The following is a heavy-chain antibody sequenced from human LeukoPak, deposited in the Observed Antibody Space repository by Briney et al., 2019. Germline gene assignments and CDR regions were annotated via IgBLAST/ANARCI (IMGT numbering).Heavy chain of an antibody. V-gene: IGHV1-2*02. CDR2: INPNSGGT. Sequence: ASVKVSCKASGYTFTGNYMHWVRQAPGQGLEWMGWINPNSGGTNYAQKFQGRVTMTRDTSISTAYMELSRLRSDDTAVYYCATFDGYSSGWGVLWGQGTLVTVSS. CDR3: ATFDGYSSGWGVL. CDR1: GYTFTGNY. D-gene: IGHD6-19*01. J-gene: IGHJ4*02.